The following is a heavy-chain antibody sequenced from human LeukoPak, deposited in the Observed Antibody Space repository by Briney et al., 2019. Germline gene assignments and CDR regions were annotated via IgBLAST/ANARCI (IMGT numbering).Heavy chain of an antibody. CDR2: IISSSSYI. J-gene: IGHJ3*02. CDR1: GFTFSSFS. V-gene: IGHV3-21*01. CDR3: AKDRGTGTNDVQAFDI. D-gene: IGHD1-1*01. Sequence: GGSLRLSCAASGFTFSSFSMNWVCEGPGERLGWGSSIISSSSYIYSADSVRGRFTISRDNAKNSLYLQMNSLRAEDTAVYYCAKDRGTGTNDVQAFDIWGQGKMVSVSS.